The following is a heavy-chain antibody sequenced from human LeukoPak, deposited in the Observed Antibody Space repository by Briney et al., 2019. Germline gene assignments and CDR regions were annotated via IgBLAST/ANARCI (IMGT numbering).Heavy chain of an antibody. Sequence: SETLSLTCAVSGGSVSRYSWTCIRQPPGKGLEWIAHIYYSERTNNNPSLQSRVTISLDTSKNQFSLKLASVTAADTAVYYCARGIVGTTHDAFDIWGQGTMVTVSS. V-gene: IGHV4-59*02. D-gene: IGHD1-26*01. CDR2: IYYSERT. J-gene: IGHJ3*02. CDR3: ARGIVGTTHDAFDI. CDR1: GGSVSRYS.